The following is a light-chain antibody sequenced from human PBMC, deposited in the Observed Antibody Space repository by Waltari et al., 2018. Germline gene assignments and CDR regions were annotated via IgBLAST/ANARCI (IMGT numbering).Light chain of an antibody. V-gene: IGKV3-20*01. CDR1: QSVSRT. CDR2: GAS. Sequence: EIVLTQSPGTLSLSPGERATLSCRASQSVSRTLAWHQQKPGQAPKLLIYGASIRDTGIPDRFTGSGCGTDFSLTISSLEPEDFAIYFCQHYVRLPATFGQGTKVEIK. J-gene: IGKJ1*01. CDR3: QHYVRLPAT.